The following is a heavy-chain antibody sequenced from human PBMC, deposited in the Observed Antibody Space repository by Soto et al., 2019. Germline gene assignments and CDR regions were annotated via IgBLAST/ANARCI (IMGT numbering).Heavy chain of an antibody. CDR1: GGSFSGYF. V-gene: IGHV4-34*12. J-gene: IGHJ4*02. CDR2: IFHGGST. Sequence: SETLSLTCAVYGGSFSGYFWSWIRQPPGKGLEWIGEIFHGGSTNYSPSLKSRVTISVDTSKNQFSLELSSVTAAGTAVYYCARPHYDSNTFYYFFDYWGQGTLVTVSS. D-gene: IGHD3-22*01. CDR3: ARPHYDSNTFYYFFDY.